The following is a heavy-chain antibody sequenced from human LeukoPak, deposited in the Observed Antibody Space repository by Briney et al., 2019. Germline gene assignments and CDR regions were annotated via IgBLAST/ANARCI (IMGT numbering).Heavy chain of an antibody. CDR2: ISYSGNT. Sequence: PSETLSLTCTVSGASISSGGCYWSWIRQLPGKGLEWIGYISYSGNTYYNPSLKSRLIMSLDTSENQFSLWLSSVTAADTAVYYCARDGSPYYYDSGTDAFDIWGQGTMVTVSS. D-gene: IGHD3-22*01. V-gene: IGHV4-31*03. J-gene: IGHJ3*02. CDR1: GASISSGGCY. CDR3: ARDGSPYYYDSGTDAFDI.